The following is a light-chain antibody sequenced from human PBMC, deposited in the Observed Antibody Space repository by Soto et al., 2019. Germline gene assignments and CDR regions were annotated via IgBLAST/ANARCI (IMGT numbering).Light chain of an antibody. Sequence: QSALTQPASVSGSPGQSITISCTGTSGDVGGYNYVSWYQQHPGKAPILMIYDVSNRPSGVSNRFFGSKSGNTASLTISGLQAEDEADYYCSSYTSSSLVVFGGGTKLTVL. V-gene: IGLV2-14*01. CDR1: SGDVGGYNY. J-gene: IGLJ2*01. CDR3: SSYTSSSLVV. CDR2: DVS.